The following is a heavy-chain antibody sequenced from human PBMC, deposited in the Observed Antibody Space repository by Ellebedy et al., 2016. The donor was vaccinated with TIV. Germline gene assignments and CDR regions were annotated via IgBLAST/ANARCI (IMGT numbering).Heavy chain of an antibody. CDR3: ARQQSSGPGGMDV. V-gene: IGHV6-1*01. CDR2: TYYRSKWYN. Sequence: MPSETLSLTCAISGDSVSSNSASWILIRQSPSRGLECLARTYYRSKWYNDYAVSVKSRIIINPDRSKNQFSLQLNSVTPEDTAVYYCARQQSSGPGGMDVWGQGTTVTVSS. CDR1: GDSVSSNSAS. D-gene: IGHD6-19*01. J-gene: IGHJ6*02.